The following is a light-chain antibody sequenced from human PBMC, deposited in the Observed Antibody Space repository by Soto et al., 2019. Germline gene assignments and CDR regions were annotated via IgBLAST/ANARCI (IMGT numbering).Light chain of an antibody. CDR3: SSYAGSNNFV. CDR1: SSNIGAGYD. V-gene: IGLV1-40*01. Sequence: QSVLTQPPSVSGAPGRRVTISCTGSSSNIGAGYDVHWYQQLPGTAPKLLVYANNNRPAGVPDRFSGSKSGTSASLTITGLQAEDEADYYCSSYAGSNNFVFGTGTKLTVL. J-gene: IGLJ1*01. CDR2: ANN.